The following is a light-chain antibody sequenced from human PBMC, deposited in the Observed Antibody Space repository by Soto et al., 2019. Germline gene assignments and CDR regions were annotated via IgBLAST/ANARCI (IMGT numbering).Light chain of an antibody. J-gene: IGKJ5*01. CDR2: DAS. CDR3: QQYNNWPLIT. Sequence: TQSPATLSSSPLDRATISFRASQGVSIYLAWYQQKPGETPRLLINDASNRAIGIPARFSSSGSRTEVTLTIISLQQEDFAVYYCQQYNNWPLITFGQGTRLEIK. V-gene: IGKV3D-15*01. CDR1: QGVSIY.